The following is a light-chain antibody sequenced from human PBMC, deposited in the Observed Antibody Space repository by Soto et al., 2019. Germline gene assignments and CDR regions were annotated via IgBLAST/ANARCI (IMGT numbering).Light chain of an antibody. Sequence: QSVLTQPPSASGTPGQRVTISCSGSSSNIGSYTVTWYQQRPGTAPKLLIYTNSQRPSGVPDRFSGSKSGTSASLAISGLQSEDEADFYCAAWDDSLNGVLFGGGTKLTVL. CDR2: TNS. J-gene: IGLJ2*01. CDR1: SSNIGSYT. V-gene: IGLV1-44*01. CDR3: AAWDDSLNGVL.